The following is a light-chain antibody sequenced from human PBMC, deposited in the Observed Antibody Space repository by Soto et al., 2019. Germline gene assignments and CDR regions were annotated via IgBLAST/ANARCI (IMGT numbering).Light chain of an antibody. V-gene: IGKV3-15*01. Sequence: EIVMTQSPATLSVSPGERATLSCRASQSISSSLAWYQQKPGQAPRLLIYGASTRATGIPARFSGSGSGTEFNLTISSLQSEDFAVYYCRQYNNWPRATFGGGTKVDIK. CDR2: GAS. CDR1: QSISSS. J-gene: IGKJ4*01. CDR3: RQYNNWPRAT.